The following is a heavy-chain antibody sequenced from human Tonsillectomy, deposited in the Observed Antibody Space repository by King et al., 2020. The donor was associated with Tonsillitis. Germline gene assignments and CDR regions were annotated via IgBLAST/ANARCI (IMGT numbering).Heavy chain of an antibody. J-gene: IGHJ4*02. CDR1: GFTFSDYY. D-gene: IGHD3-22*01. V-gene: IGHV3-11*05. Sequence: VQLVESGGGLVKPGGSLRLSCAASGFTFSDYYMNWIRQAPGMGLEWGSYISSSSSYTNYADSAKGRFTISRDNAKNSLYLQMNSLRAEDTAVYYCARGHPSELDYDASGYYPYFDYWGQGTLVTVSS. CDR2: ISSSSSYT. CDR3: ARGHPSELDYDASGYYPYFDY.